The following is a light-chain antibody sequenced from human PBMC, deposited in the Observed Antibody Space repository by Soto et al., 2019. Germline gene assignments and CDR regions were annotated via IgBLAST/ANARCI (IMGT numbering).Light chain of an antibody. V-gene: IGKV1-5*01. Sequence: DIQMTQSPSTLSASVGERVTITCRASQSVTNWLAWYQQKPGKAPKLLIYDVSSLESGDPSRFSGSGSGTEFILTISSLQPEDFATYYCQQYDSYSWTFGQGTKVEMK. CDR1: QSVTNW. CDR3: QQYDSYSWT. CDR2: DVS. J-gene: IGKJ1*01.